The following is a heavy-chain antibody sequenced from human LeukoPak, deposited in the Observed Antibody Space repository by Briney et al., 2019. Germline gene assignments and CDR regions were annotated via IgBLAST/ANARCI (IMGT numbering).Heavy chain of an antibody. V-gene: IGHV1-2*02. Sequence: ASVKVSCKASGYTFTGYHIHWVRQAPGQGLEWMGWINPNSGDTNYAQKFQGRVTMTRDTSITTAYMELTRLRSDDTAVYYCVRVLPSTGWGQGTLVTVSS. CDR1: GYTFTGYH. CDR2: INPNSGDT. CDR3: VRVLPSTG. J-gene: IGHJ4*02.